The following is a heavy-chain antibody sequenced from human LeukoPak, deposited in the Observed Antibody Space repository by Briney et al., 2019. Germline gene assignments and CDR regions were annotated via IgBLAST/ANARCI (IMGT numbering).Heavy chain of an antibody. J-gene: IGHJ4*02. CDR2: IYYSGST. Sequence: PSQTLSLTCAVSGGPISSGGYYWSWIRQHPGRGLEWIGYIYYSGSTYYNPSLKSRVTISVDTSKNQFSLKLSSVTAADTAVYYCARTRGAQIFGVVTPYYFDYWGQGTLVTVSS. CDR3: ARTRGAQIFGVVTPYYFDY. V-gene: IGHV4-31*11. CDR1: GGPISSGGYY. D-gene: IGHD3-3*01.